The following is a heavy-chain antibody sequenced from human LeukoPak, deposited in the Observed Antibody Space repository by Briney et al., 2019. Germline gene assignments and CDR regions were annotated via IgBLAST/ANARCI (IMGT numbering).Heavy chain of an antibody. CDR1: GFTFSSYA. V-gene: IGHV3-30-3*01. Sequence: GRSLRLSCAASGFTFSSYAMHWVRQAPGKGLEWVAVISYDGSNKYYADSVKGRFTISRDNSKNTLYLQMNSLRAEDTAVYYCARATPPFTMVRRGVDYFDYWGQGTLVTVSS. CDR2: ISYDGSNK. CDR3: ARATPPFTMVRRGVDYFDY. D-gene: IGHD3-10*01. J-gene: IGHJ4*02.